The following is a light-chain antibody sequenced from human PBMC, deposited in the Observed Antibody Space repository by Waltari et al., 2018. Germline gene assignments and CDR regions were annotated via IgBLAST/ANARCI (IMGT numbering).Light chain of an antibody. J-gene: IGKJ1*01. Sequence: DVVMTQSPLSLPVTLGQPASISCRSSQSLVHSDGNTYLNWFQQRPGQSPRRLIYKVSKRDSGVPDRFSGRGSGTDFTLKISRVEAEDVGVYYCMQGTHWPRTFGQGTKVQIK. CDR3: MQGTHWPRT. V-gene: IGKV2-30*02. CDR1: QSLVHSDGNTY. CDR2: KVS.